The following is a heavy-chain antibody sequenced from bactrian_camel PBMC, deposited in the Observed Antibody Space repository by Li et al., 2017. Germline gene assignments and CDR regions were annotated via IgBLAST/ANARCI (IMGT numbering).Heavy chain of an antibody. CDR2: IDVDGAIR. D-gene: IGHD1*01. J-gene: IGHJ4*01. CDR3: VTSISGTWAGPNR. CDR1: GSTYSRYC. Sequence: VQLVESGGGLVQPGGSLRLSCAASGSTYSRYCVGWFRQAPGKEREGVATIDVDGAIRYADSVMGRFAISRDNARNTVYLQMNNLRPEDTAMYYCVTSISGTWAGPNRWGRGTQVTVS. V-gene: IGHV3S40*01.